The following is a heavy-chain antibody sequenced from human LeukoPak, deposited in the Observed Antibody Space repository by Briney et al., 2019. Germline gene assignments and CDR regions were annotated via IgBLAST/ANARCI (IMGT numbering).Heavy chain of an antibody. J-gene: IGHJ4*02. CDR3: ARKAKDGSGWYFDY. V-gene: IGHV3-30-3*01. Sequence: GGSLRLSCAASGFTFSSCAMHWVRQAPGKGLEWVAVISYDGSNKYYADSVKGRFTISRDNSKNTLYLQMNSLRAEDTAVYYCARKAKDGSGWYFDYWGQGTLVTVSS. CDR1: GFTFSSCA. CDR2: ISYDGSNK. D-gene: IGHD6-19*01.